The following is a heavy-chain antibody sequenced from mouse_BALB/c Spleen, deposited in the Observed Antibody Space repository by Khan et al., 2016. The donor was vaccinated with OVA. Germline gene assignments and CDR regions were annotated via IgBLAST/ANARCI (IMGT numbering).Heavy chain of an antibody. D-gene: IGHD2-12*01. CDR1: GYSITSDYA. CDR2: ISSSGSA. J-gene: IGHJ4*01. CDR3: ARSLYYSYRYALDY. V-gene: IGHV3-2*02. Sequence: EVQLQESGPGLVKPSQSLSLTCTVTGYSITSDYAWNWIRQFPGDRLEWMGYISSSGSASYNPSLKSRISITRDTSKNQFFLKLKSVTTEDTATYFCARSLYYSYRYALDYWGRGSSVTVSS.